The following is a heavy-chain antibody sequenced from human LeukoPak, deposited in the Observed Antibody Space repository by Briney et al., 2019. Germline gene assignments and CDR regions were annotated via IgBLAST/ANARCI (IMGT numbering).Heavy chain of an antibody. Sequence: GASVKVSCKASGGTFSSYAISWVRQAPGQGLEWMGGIIPIFGTANYAQKFQGRVTMTEDTSTDTAYMELSSLRSEDTAVYYCATDVLRVRGVIIDYWGQGTLVTVSS. J-gene: IGHJ4*02. V-gene: IGHV1-69*06. CDR1: GGTFSSYA. D-gene: IGHD3-10*01. CDR2: IIPIFGTA. CDR3: ATDVLRVRGVIIDY.